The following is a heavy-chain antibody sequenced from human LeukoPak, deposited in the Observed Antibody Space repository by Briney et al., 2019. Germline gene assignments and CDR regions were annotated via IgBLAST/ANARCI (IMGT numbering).Heavy chain of an antibody. CDR3: ARDLGSGWTFDY. Sequence: SETPSLTLTFSCDPIPNYYWAWIPQPPGEGLEWIGYIDHTGITNYNPSLNSRVTISRDTSKNHFSLELSSATAADTAVYYCARDLGSGWTFDYWGQGTLVTVSS. D-gene: IGHD6-19*01. CDR1: CDPIPNYY. J-gene: IGHJ4*02. V-gene: IGHV4-59*01. CDR2: IDHTGIT.